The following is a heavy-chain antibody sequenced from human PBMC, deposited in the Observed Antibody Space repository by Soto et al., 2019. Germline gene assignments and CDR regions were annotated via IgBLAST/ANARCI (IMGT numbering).Heavy chain of an antibody. CDR2: INDDGSST. CDR3: AREVIAATGTIRWFDP. D-gene: IGHD6-25*01. Sequence: GSLRLSCAASGFTFSRHWMHWVRQTPGKGPVWVSRINDDGSSTKYADSVKGRFTIARDNAKNTVFLQMSSLRAEDTAVYYCAREVIAATGTIRWFDPWGQGTLVTVSS. CDR1: GFTFSRHW. J-gene: IGHJ5*02. V-gene: IGHV3-74*03.